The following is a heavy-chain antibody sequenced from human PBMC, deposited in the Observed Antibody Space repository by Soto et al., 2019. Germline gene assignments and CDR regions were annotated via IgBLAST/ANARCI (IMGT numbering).Heavy chain of an antibody. CDR1: GGTFSTYA. D-gene: IGHD5-18*01. V-gene: IGHV1-69*12. CDR2: IIPIFGTA. CDR3: ASGIQLWLRRINNGYSG. J-gene: IGHJ4*02. Sequence: QVQLVQSGAEVKKPESSVKVSCKAPGGTFSTYAISWVRQAPGQGLEWMGGIIPIFGTANYAQRFHDRVTITADESTNTVYMELSSLRSEDTAVYFCASGIQLWLRRINNGYSGWGQGTLVTVSS.